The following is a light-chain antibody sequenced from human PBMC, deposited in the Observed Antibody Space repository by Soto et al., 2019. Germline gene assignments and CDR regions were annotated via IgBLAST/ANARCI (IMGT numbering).Light chain of an antibody. CDR2: GAS. V-gene: IGKV3-15*01. J-gene: IGKJ4*01. CDR3: QQYNNWPPLT. CDR1: QSVSSN. Sequence: EIVMTQSPATLSVSPGERATLSCRASQSVSSNLAWYQQKPGQAPRLLIYGASTRATGIPARFSGSGSGTDFTLTIISLQSEDFAVYHCQQYNNWPPLTFGGGTKVEIK.